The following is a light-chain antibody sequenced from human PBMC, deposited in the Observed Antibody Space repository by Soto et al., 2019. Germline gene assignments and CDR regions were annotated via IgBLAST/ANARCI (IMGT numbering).Light chain of an antibody. CDR3: QKYYRSSIT. CDR1: QSLNNY. CDR2: DDS. Sequence: DIQMTRSPSTLAASVGDRVTITCRASQSLNNYLAWYQQKPGKAPKIMIYDDSTLERGVPYRFSGTGSGTELNLTISRLQPDDFATYYCQKYYRSSITCGQGTRLEIK. V-gene: IGKV1-5*01. J-gene: IGKJ5*01.